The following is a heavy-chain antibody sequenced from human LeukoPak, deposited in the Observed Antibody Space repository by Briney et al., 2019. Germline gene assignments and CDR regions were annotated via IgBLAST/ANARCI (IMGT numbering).Heavy chain of an antibody. J-gene: IGHJ4*02. CDR2: ISSSGSTI. D-gene: IGHD5-24*01. Sequence: GGSLRLSCAASGFTFSSYAMHWVRQAPGKGLEWVSYISSSGSTIYYADSVKGRFTISRDNAKNSLYLQMNSLRAEDTAVYYCARGGCNYYTFDYWGQGTLVTVSS. CDR1: GFTFSSYA. V-gene: IGHV3-48*03. CDR3: ARGGCNYYTFDY.